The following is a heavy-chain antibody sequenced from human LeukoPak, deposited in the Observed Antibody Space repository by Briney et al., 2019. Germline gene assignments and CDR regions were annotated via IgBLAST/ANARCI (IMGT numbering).Heavy chain of an antibody. Sequence: SETLSLTCTVSGGSISSYYWSWIRQPPGKGLEWIGYIYYSGSTNYNPSLKRRVTISEDTSKNQFSLRLSSVAAADTAVYYCARAPDDTSGYYPLDYWGQGTLVTVSS. CDR3: ARAPDDTSGYYPLDY. CDR2: IYYSGST. J-gene: IGHJ4*02. V-gene: IGHV4-59*01. D-gene: IGHD3-22*01. CDR1: GGSISSYY.